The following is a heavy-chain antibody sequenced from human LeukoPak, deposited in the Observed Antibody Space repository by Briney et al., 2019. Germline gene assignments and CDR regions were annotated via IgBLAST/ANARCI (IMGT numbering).Heavy chain of an antibody. CDR2: IYYSGNT. Sequence: SDTLSLTCTVSGGPISSDGYYWIWIRQHPGKRLQWIGYIYYSGNTYYSPSLKSRVSISVDTSENQFSLNLTSVTAADTAVYYCASHRTGDYFYYFDLWGRGTLVTVSP. V-gene: IGHV4-31*03. CDR1: GGPISSDGYY. CDR3: ASHRTGDYFYYFDL. D-gene: IGHD7-27*01. J-gene: IGHJ2*01.